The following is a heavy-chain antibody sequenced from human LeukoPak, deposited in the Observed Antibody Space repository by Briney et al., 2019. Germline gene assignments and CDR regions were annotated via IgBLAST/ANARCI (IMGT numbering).Heavy chain of an antibody. V-gene: IGHV1-18*01. D-gene: IGHD2-2*01. J-gene: IGHJ4*02. CDR2: ISGNNDNP. CDR3: ARDGTSTDDY. Sequence: ASVKVSCKASGYTFSDFGINWVRQAPGQGLEWIAWISGNNDNPNYGQKFQGRFTVTTDSSTSTAYMELRNLRSDDTAVYYCARDGTSTDDYWGQGTLVTVSS. CDR1: GYTFSDFG.